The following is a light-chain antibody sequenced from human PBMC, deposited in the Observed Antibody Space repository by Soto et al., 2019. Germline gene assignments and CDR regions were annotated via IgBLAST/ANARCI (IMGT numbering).Light chain of an antibody. CDR2: GVR. J-gene: IGLJ2*01. Sequence: QSALTQPASVSGSPGQSITISCTGTSSDVGGYNYVSWYQQHPGKAPKLMIYGVRNRPSGVSNRFSGSKSGNTASLTISGLQAEDEADYCCSSYTSSNTHVVFGGGTKSPS. CDR3: SSYTSSNTHVV. V-gene: IGLV2-14*01. CDR1: SSDVGGYNY.